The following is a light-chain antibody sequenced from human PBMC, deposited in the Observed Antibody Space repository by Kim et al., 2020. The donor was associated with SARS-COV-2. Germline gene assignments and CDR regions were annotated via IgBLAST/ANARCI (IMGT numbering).Light chain of an antibody. Sequence: SPGKRATRSCRASQSVSRGYLAWYQQKPGQAPRLRIFDASSRAAGNSDRFSGSGSGTDFTLTISRLEPEDFALYYCQQYDTPPWTFGQGTKVDIK. J-gene: IGKJ1*01. CDR1: QSVSRGY. CDR2: DAS. CDR3: QQYDTPPWT. V-gene: IGKV3-20*01.